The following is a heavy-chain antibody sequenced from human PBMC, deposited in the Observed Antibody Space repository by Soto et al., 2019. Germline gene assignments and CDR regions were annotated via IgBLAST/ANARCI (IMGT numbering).Heavy chain of an antibody. Sequence: KPSETLSLTCTVSGGSISSSSYYWGWIRQPPGKGLEWIGSIYYSGSTYYNPSLKSRVTISVDTSKNQFSLKLSSVTAADTAVYYCARQRIVGATEDFDYWGQGTLVTVSS. V-gene: IGHV4-39*01. CDR2: IYYSGST. D-gene: IGHD1-26*01. CDR1: GGSISSSSYY. J-gene: IGHJ4*02. CDR3: ARQRIVGATEDFDY.